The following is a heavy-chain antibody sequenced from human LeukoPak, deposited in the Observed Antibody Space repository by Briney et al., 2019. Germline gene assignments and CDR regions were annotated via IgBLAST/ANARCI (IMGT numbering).Heavy chain of an antibody. D-gene: IGHD5-18*01. CDR3: AREYSYGYYYYYGMDV. CDR2: IYSGGST. CDR1: GFTVSSNY. Sequence: GGSLRLSCAASGFTVSSNYMSWVRQAPGKGLEWVSVIYSGGSTYYADSVKGRFTISRDNSKNTLYLQMNSLRAEDTAVYYCAREYSYGYYYYYGMDVWGQGTTVTVSS. J-gene: IGHJ6*02. V-gene: IGHV3-53*05.